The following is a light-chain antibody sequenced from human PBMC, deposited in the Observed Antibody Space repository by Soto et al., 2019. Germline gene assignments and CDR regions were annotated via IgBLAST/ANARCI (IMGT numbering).Light chain of an antibody. J-gene: IGKJ5*01. Sequence: DIQMTQSPSSLSASIGDGVTITCRASQSINTYLNWYQQKPGKAPKLLTSAASNLQSGVPSRFRGSRSGADFTLTISSMQTEDFAAYYCQQSFSTLLITFGQGTRLEIK. CDR2: AAS. CDR3: QQSFSTLLIT. CDR1: QSINTY. V-gene: IGKV1-39*01.